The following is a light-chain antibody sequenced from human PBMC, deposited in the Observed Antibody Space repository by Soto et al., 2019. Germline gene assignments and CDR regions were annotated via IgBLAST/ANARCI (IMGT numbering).Light chain of an antibody. CDR3: QSFDSSRIGLL. CDR1: HSDIGAGYG. CDR2: DTT. Sequence: QSVLTQPPSVTGAPGQRVTISCTGSHSDIGAGYGVHWYQQFPHSAPKLLIYDTTNRPSGVPDRFSGSRSGTSASLAITGRQAEDEADYYCQSFDSSRIGLLFGGGTKVTVL. V-gene: IGLV1-40*01. J-gene: IGLJ2*01.